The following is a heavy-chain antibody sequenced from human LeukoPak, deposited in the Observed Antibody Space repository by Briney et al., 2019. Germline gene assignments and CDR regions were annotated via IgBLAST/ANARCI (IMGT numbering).Heavy chain of an antibody. CDR2: ISTSGFT. CDR1: GASISSGRYY. J-gene: IGHJ4*02. CDR3: ARHTWQWLPFDD. V-gene: IGHV4-61*02. Sequence: SETLSLTCTVSGASISSGRYYWSWIRQPAGKGLEWIGRISTSGFTRYNPSLKSRGTMSVDTSKNQFSLKLTSVTAADTAIYYCARHTWQWLPFDDWGQGTQVTISS. D-gene: IGHD5-12*01.